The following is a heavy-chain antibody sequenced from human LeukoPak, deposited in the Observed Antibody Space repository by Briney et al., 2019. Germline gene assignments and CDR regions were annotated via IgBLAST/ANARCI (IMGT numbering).Heavy chain of an antibody. J-gene: IGHJ4*02. V-gene: IGHV1-3*01. CDR2: INAGNGNT. CDR3: ARGASDDYYDSSGYYFY. Sequence: ASVKVSCKASGYTFTSYAMHWVRQAPGQRLEWMGRINAGNGNTKYSQKFQGRVTITRDTSASTAYMELSSLRSEDTAVYYCARGASDDYYDSSGYYFYWGQGTLVTVSS. D-gene: IGHD3-22*01. CDR1: GYTFTSYA.